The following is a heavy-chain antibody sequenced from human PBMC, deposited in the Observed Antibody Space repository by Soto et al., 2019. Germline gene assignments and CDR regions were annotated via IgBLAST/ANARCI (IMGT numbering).Heavy chain of an antibody. Sequence: SVKVSCKASGGTFSSYAISWVRQAPGQGLEWMGGIIPIFGTANYAQKFQGRVTITADKSTSTAYMELSSLRSEDTAVYYCARGGSSAHYFDYWGQGTLVTVSS. CDR1: GGTFSSYA. D-gene: IGHD2-15*01. CDR2: IIPIFGTA. CDR3: ARGGSSAHYFDY. V-gene: IGHV1-69*06. J-gene: IGHJ4*02.